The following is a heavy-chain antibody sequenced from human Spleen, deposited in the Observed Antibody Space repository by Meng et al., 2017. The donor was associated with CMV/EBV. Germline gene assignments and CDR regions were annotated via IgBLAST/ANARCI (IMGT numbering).Heavy chain of an antibody. CDR2: INSVNSNT. V-gene: IGHV1-3*01. D-gene: IGHD3-16*02. J-gene: IGHJ4*02. CDR1: YSFSTYD. CDR3: ARGGYEFVWGSYRHFEF. Sequence: YSFSTYDMHWVRQAPGQRLEWMGWINSVNSNTEYSQKFQGRGSMRRDKSASTAYVELSRLTSEDTAVYYCARGGYEFVWGSYRHFEFWGQGALVTVSS.